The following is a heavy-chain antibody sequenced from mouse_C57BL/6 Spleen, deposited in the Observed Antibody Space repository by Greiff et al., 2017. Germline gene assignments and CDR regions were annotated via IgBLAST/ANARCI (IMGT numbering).Heavy chain of an antibody. Sequence: VQLQQSGPELVKPGASVKMSCKASGYTFTDYNMHWVKQSHGKSLEWIGYINPNNGGTSYNQKFKGKATLTVNKSSSTAYMELRSLTSEDSAVYYCARGGATRTWFAYWGQGTLVTVSA. CDR2: INPNNGGT. D-gene: IGHD4-1*02. V-gene: IGHV1-22*01. CDR3: ARGGATRTWFAY. CDR1: GYTFTDYN. J-gene: IGHJ3*01.